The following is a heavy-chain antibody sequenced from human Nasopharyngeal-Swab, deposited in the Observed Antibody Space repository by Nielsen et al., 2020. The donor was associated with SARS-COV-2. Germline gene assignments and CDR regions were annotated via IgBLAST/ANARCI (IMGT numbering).Heavy chain of an antibody. CDR2: IAHDASNE. J-gene: IGHJ4*02. Sequence: GESLKISCAASGFTFSSFGMHWVRQAPGKGLEWVAFIAHDASNEYYGDSVKGRFSISRDSSKNTVYLQMNSLRVEDTAIYYCAKDGGYSSSLGDYWGQGTQVTVSS. CDR3: AKDGGYSSSLGDY. CDR1: GFTFSSFG. V-gene: IGHV3-30*18. D-gene: IGHD2-2*01.